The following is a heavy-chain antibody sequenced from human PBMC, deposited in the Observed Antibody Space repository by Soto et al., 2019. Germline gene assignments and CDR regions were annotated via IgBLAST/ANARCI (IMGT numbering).Heavy chain of an antibody. CDR2: ISGNSGSL. V-gene: IGHV3-9*01. CDR1: GFIFDDYA. J-gene: IGHJ6*02. D-gene: IGHD6-6*01. Sequence: EVQLVESGGGLVQPGRSLRLSCAASGFIFDDYAMHWVRQAPGKGLEWVSVISGNSGSLGYADSVKGRFTISRDNAKNSLYLQMNSLRAEDTDLYYCAKDRYSSSAYYYYGMDAWGQGTTVTVSS. CDR3: AKDRYSSSAYYYYGMDA.